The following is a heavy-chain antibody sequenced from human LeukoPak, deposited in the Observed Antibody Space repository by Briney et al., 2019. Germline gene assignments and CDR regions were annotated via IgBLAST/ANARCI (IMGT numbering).Heavy chain of an antibody. Sequence: GGSLRLSCAASGFTFSSYGMHWVRQAPGKGREWVAVISYDGSNKYYADSVKGRFTISRDNSKNTLYLQMNSLRAEDTAVYYCAKDGGGDPITIFGVVISPYYYYGMDVWGQGTTVTVSS. V-gene: IGHV3-30*18. D-gene: IGHD3-3*01. CDR2: ISYDGSNK. J-gene: IGHJ6*02. CDR1: GFTFSSYG. CDR3: AKDGGGDPITIFGVVISPYYYYGMDV.